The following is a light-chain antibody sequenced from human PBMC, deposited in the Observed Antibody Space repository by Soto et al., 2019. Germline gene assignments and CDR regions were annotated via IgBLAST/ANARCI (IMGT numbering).Light chain of an antibody. CDR1: QTVISDY. V-gene: IGKV3-20*01. CDR2: GAS. CDR3: QVYGNSMWT. J-gene: IGKJ1*01. Sequence: EIVLTQSPGTLSLSPGDSATLSCRASQTVISDYLTWYQQTPGQAPRLLIYGASSGATDTPDRFSGRGSGTDFSLTISRLEPGDFAVYYCQVYGNSMWTFGQGTKVEI.